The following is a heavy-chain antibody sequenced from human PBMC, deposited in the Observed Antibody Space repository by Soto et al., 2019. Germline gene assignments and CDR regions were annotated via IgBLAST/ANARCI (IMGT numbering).Heavy chain of an antibody. CDR2: ISTTSSSI. Sequence: LRLSCAASGFTFSSYSMNWVRQAPGKGLEWISYISTTSSSIYYADSVKGRFTISRDNAKNSLFLQMDSLRDEDTAVYYCARKGVAFDYWGQGALVTVSS. D-gene: IGHD3-3*01. CDR1: GFTFSSYS. V-gene: IGHV3-48*02. CDR3: ARKGVAFDY. J-gene: IGHJ4*02.